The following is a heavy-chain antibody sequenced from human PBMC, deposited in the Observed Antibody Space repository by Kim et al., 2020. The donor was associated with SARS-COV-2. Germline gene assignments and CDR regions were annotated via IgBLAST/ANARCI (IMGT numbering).Heavy chain of an antibody. D-gene: IGHD1-1*01. J-gene: IGHJ6*03. Sequence: GGSLRLSCAASGFTFSSYGMHWVRQAPGKGLEWVAVISYDGSNKYYADSVKGRFTISRDNSKNTLYLQMNSLRAEDTAVYYCAKDLRGRTGGLDYYYYYIDYWGQGTTVTVSS. CDR1: GFTFSSYG. CDR2: ISYDGSNK. CDR3: AKDLRGRTGGLDYYYYYIDY. V-gene: IGHV3-30*18.